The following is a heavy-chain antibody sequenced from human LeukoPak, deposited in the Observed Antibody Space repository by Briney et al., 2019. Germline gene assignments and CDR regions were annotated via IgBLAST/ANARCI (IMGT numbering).Heavy chain of an antibody. Sequence: KPSETLSLTCAVYGGSFSGYYWSWIRQPPGKGLEWIGEINHSGSTNYNPSLKSRVTISVDTSKNQFSLKLSSVTAADTAVYYCARYSGSYYYFDYWGQGTLVTVSS. D-gene: IGHD1-26*01. CDR1: GGSFSGYY. CDR3: ARYSGSYYYFDY. CDR2: INHSGST. V-gene: IGHV4-34*01. J-gene: IGHJ4*02.